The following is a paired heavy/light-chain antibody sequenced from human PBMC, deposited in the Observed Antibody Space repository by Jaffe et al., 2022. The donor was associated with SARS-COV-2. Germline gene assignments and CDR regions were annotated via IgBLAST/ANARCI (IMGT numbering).Light chain of an antibody. CDR3: QQYNSWPRT. J-gene: IGKJ1*01. Sequence: EIVMTQSPATLSVSPGGRASLSCRASQNIRNSLAWYQQNSGQPPRLLIYSASTRATDIPARFSGSGSGTEFTLTISSLQSEDFAVYYCQQYNSWPRTFGQGTKVELK. CDR1: QNIRNS. V-gene: IGKV3-15*01. CDR2: SAS.
Heavy chain of an antibody. J-gene: IGHJ6*02. Sequence: QVRLQQWGAGLLKPSETLSLTCALYGGSFNGYFWAWIRQSPQKGLEWIGETTFTGGTNYNPSLTSRVTIGLDMSKNQFSLSLSSLTAADTAVYFCGRAHYRISSLRAARERDKGKVNGLDVWGQGTTVIVSS. CDR2: TTFTGGT. CDR3: GRAHYRISSLRAARERDKGKVNGLDV. V-gene: IGHV4-34*01. CDR1: GGSFNGYF. D-gene: IGHD2-2*01.